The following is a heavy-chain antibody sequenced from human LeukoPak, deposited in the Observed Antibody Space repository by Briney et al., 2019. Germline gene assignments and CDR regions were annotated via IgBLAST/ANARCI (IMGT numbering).Heavy chain of an antibody. CDR3: TTEEPGDYDVTPSFDY. V-gene: IGHV3-15*01. D-gene: IGHD4-17*01. Sequence: GGSLRLSCAASGFTFNNAWISWVRQAPGKGLEWVGRIKSKIDGGTTDYAAPVKGRFTISRDDSKNTLYLQMNSLKTEDTAVYYCTTEEPGDYDVTPSFDYWGQGTLVIVSS. J-gene: IGHJ4*02. CDR2: IKSKIDGGTT. CDR1: GFTFNNAW.